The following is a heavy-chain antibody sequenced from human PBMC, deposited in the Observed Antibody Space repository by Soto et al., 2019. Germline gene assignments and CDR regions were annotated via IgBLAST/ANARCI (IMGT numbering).Heavy chain of an antibody. CDR1: GFNFSSYA. CDR2: ISVSGTYT. V-gene: IGHV3-23*01. J-gene: IGHJ5*02. Sequence: LRLSCAASGFNFSSYAMNWVRQAPGKGLEWVSGISVSGTYTYYAESVKGRFTISRDNSKSTLYLQMNSLRAEDTAVYYCAKGGAVKLPRYNWFDPWGQGVLVTVSS. CDR3: AKGGAVKLPRYNWFDP. D-gene: IGHD2-15*01.